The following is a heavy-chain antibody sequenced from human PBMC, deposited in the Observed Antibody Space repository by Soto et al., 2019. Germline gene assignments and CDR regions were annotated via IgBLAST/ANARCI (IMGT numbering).Heavy chain of an antibody. J-gene: IGHJ5*02. D-gene: IGHD3-9*01. V-gene: IGHV1-8*01. Sequence: QVQLVQSGAEVKKPGASVKVSCKASGYTFTSYDINWVRQATGQGLEWMGWMNPNSGNTGYAQKFQGRVTMTRNTSISTAYMELSSLRSEDTAVYYCAIVRYDILTDNNWFDPWGQGTLVTVSS. CDR1: GYTFTSYD. CDR2: MNPNSGNT. CDR3: AIVRYDILTDNNWFDP.